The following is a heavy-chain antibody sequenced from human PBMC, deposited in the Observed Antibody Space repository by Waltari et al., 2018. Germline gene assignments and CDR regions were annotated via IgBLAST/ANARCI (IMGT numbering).Heavy chain of an antibody. CDR2: INPKSGVT. D-gene: IGHD2-15*01. Sequence: QVQLVQSGAEVKKPGASVKVSCKASGYSFTGYSMHWVRQAPGQGLEWVGRINPKSGVTDDAQKFQGRVSMTRDTSISTAYMELNRLTSDDTAVYYCAREVVLDFWGQGTLVTVSS. CDR1: GYSFTGYS. V-gene: IGHV1-2*06. CDR3: AREVVLDF. J-gene: IGHJ4*02.